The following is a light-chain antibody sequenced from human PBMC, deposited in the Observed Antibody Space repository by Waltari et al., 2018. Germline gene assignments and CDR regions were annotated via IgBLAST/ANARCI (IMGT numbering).Light chain of an antibody. Sequence: SYILTQPPSVSAAPGQTAKITCSGKNIESKSVHWYQQKPGQAPLLVVYDDSDRPSGIPERLSGTSSGNRATLTISRVEAGDEADYYCHVWDSNSDHIFGGGTKLTVL. CDR1: NIESKS. J-gene: IGLJ2*01. CDR2: DDS. CDR3: HVWDSNSDHI. V-gene: IGLV3-21*02.